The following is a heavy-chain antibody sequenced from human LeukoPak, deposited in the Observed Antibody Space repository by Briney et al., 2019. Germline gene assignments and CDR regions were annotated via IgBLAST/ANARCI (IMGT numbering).Heavy chain of an antibody. CDR3: ARNAYGTSSENYFDF. CDR1: GYTFSTYA. V-gene: IGHV1-18*01. Sequence: GASVKVSCKASGYTFSTYAITWVRQAPGQGLEWIGWISVYRGNTKFAQSFQGRAAMTTDTSTTTAYMELTSLRSDDTAVYYCARNAYGTSSENYFDFWGRGTLVTVSS. J-gene: IGHJ4*02. CDR2: ISVYRGNT. D-gene: IGHD6-6*01.